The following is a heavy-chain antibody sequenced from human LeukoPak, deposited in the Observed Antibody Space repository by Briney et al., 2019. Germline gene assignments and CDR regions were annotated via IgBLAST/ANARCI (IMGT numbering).Heavy chain of an antibody. CDR1: AGSISGYY. CDR3: ARERVIDTTYDAFDI. Sequence: SETLSLTCTVSAGSISGYYWTWMRQPPGKGLEWIGNIYYTGNTDYNRSLKSRVTISIDTSKDQFSLKLSSVTAADTALYYCARERVIDTTYDAFDIWGQGTMVTVSS. V-gene: IGHV4-59*01. J-gene: IGHJ3*02. CDR2: IYYTGNT. D-gene: IGHD2/OR15-2a*01.